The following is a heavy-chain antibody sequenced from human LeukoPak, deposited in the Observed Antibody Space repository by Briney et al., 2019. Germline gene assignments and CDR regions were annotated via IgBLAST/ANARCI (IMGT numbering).Heavy chain of an antibody. Sequence: GGSLRLSCAASGFTFSNAWMSWLRQAPGKGLEWVGRIKSKTDGGTTDYAAPVKGRFTISRAESKNTLYLQMKSLKTEDTAVYYCTTLAGLGTFDIWGQGTMVTVSS. CDR1: GFTFSNAW. D-gene: IGHD1-26*01. J-gene: IGHJ3*02. CDR3: TTLAGLGTFDI. V-gene: IGHV3-15*01. CDR2: IKSKTDGGTT.